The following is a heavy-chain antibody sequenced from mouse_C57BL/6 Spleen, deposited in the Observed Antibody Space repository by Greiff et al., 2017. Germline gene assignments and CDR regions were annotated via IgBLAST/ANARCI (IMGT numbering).Heavy chain of an antibody. CDR1: GYTFTSYW. V-gene: IGHV1-59*01. D-gene: IGHD3-2*02. CDR3: ARGGSSGSDY. CDR2: IDPSDSYT. J-gene: IGHJ2*01. Sequence: QVQLQQPGAELVRPGTSVKLSCKASGYTFTSYWMHWVKQRPGQGLEWIGVIDPSDSYTNYNQKFKGKATWTVDTSSSTAYMQLSSLTSEDSAVYSCARGGSSGSDYWGQGTTLTVSS.